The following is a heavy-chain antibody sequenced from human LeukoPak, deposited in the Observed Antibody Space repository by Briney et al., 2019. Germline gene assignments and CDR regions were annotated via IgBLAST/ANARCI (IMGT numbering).Heavy chain of an antibody. J-gene: IGHJ4*02. CDR2: INPNGSST. CDR3: WVYYFDASAYYALDY. V-gene: IGHV3-74*01. D-gene: IGHD3-22*01. Sequence: PGGSVRLSCAASGFTFSRYWMHWVRQVPGKGLYWFSRINPNGSSTNYADSVQGRFTISRDNAKNTLYLQMSSLRADDTAIYYCWVYYFDASAYYALDYWGQGTLVTVSS. CDR1: GFTFSRYW.